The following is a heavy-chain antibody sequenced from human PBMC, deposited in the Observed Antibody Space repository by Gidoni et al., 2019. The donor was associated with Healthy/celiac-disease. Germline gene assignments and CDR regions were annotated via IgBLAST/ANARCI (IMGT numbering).Heavy chain of an antibody. CDR3: ASRPGYGYRADY. Sequence: QVQLVESGGGVVQPGRSLRLSCAASGFTFSSYGMHWVRQAPGKGLEWVAVISYDGSNKYYADSVKGRFTISRDNSKNTLYLQMNSLRAEDTAVYYCASRPGYGYRADYWGQGTLVTVSS. CDR1: GFTFSSYG. CDR2: ISYDGSNK. D-gene: IGHD5-18*01. V-gene: IGHV3-30*03. J-gene: IGHJ4*02.